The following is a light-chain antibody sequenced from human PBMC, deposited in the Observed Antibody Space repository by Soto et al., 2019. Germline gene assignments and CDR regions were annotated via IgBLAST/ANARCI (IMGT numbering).Light chain of an antibody. CDR1: QSVSSK. Sequence: EIVMTQSPVTLSVSPGERATLSCRASQSVSSKLAWYQQKPGQAPRLIIDGASTRATGIPARFSGSGSGTEFALTISSLQSEDFGVYYCQQYNNWPPEYTFGQGTNLEIK. J-gene: IGKJ2*01. CDR3: QQYNNWPPEYT. CDR2: GAS. V-gene: IGKV3-15*01.